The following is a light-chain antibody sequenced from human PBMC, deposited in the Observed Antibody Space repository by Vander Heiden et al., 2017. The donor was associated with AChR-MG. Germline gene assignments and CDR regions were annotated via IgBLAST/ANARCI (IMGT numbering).Light chain of an antibody. CDR1: QSIGRW. V-gene: IGKV1-5*01. CDR3: QQYDSYPWT. J-gene: IGKJ1*01. Sequence: DIQMTQSPSTLSASVGDSVTITFRASQSIGRWLAWYQQKPGKAPQLLIYGASDLESGVPSRFSGSGSGTEFTLTISSLQPDDFATYYCQQYDSYPWTFGQGTKVEI. CDR2: GAS.